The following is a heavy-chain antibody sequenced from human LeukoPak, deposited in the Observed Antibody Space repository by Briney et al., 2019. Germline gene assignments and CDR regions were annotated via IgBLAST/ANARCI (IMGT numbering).Heavy chain of an antibody. J-gene: IGHJ4*02. Sequence: SVKVSCKASGYTFTGYYMHWVRQAPGQGLEWMGWINPNSGGTNYAQKFQGRVTMTRDTSISTAYMELSRLRSDDTAVYYCASFAVQLITVVAASQDYWGQGTLVTVSS. V-gene: IGHV1-2*02. D-gene: IGHD2-15*01. CDR1: GYTFTGYY. CDR2: INPNSGGT. CDR3: ASFAVQLITVVAASQDY.